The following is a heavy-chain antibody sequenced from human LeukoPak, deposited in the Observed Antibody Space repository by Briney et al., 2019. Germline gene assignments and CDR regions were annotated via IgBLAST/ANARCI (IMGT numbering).Heavy chain of an antibody. V-gene: IGHV4-59*01. CDR1: GASISKSY. CDR2: TFNSGST. D-gene: IGHD2/OR15-2a*01. J-gene: IGHJ6*02. CDR3: SRAPAGAIYYYGMDV. Sequence: PSETLSLTCTVSGASISKSYWSWIRQPPGKELEWIGCTFNSGSTRYNPSLKSRVTISEDTSKNQFSLELSSVTAADTAIYYCSRAPAGAIYYYGMDVWGQGTTVTVSS.